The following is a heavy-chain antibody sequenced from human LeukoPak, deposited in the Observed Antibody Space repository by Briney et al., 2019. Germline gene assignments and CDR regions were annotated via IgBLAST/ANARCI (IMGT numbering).Heavy chain of an antibody. CDR3: ARERGAVAGFSFDY. CDR1: GGSISSGSYY. CDR2: IYTSGST. Sequence: SQTLSLTCTVSGGSISSGSYYWIWIRQPAGKGLEWIGRIYTSGSTNYNPSLKSRVTISVDTSKNQFSLKLSSVTAADTAVYYCARERGAVAGFSFDYWGQGTLVTVSS. V-gene: IGHV4-61*02. D-gene: IGHD6-19*01. J-gene: IGHJ4*02.